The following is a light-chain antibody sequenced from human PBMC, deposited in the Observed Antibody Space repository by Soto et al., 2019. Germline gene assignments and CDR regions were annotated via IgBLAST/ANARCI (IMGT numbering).Light chain of an antibody. CDR3: QQSYSTPYT. Sequence: DIQMTQSPSFLSASVGDRVTITCRASQSISSYLNWYQQKPGKAPKLLIYAASSLQSGVPSRFSGSESGTDFTLTISSLQPEDFATYYCQQSYSTPYTFGQGTKLEIK. CDR2: AAS. J-gene: IGKJ2*01. V-gene: IGKV1-39*01. CDR1: QSISSY.